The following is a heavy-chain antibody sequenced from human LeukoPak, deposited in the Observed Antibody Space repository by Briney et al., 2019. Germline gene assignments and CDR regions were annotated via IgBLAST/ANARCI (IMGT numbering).Heavy chain of an antibody. CDR3: ASSNAWDFDY. CDR2: INHSGST. CDR1: GGSFSGYY. V-gene: IGHV4-34*01. Sequence: SETLSLTCAVYGGSFSGYYWSWIRQPPGKGLEWIGEINHSGSTNYNPSLKSRVTISVDTSKNQFSLKLSSVTAADTAVYYCASSNAWDFDYWGQGTLVTVSS. J-gene: IGHJ4*02.